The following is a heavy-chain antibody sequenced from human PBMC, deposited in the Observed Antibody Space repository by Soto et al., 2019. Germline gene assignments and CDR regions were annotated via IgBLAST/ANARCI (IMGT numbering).Heavy chain of an antibody. CDR1: GYTFTGYY. J-gene: IGHJ5*02. Sequence: QVQLVQSGAEVKKPGASVKVSCKASGYTFTGYYMHWVRQAPRQGLEWMGWINPNSGGTNYAQKFQGWVTMTRDTSISPAYMELSRLRSDDTAVYYCARGGDLYCSGGSCYSWFDPWGQGTLVTVSS. CDR2: INPNSGGT. V-gene: IGHV1-2*04. CDR3: ARGGDLYCSGGSCYSWFDP. D-gene: IGHD2-15*01.